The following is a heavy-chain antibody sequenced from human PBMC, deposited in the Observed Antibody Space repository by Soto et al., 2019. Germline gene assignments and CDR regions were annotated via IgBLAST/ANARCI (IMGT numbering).Heavy chain of an antibody. CDR3: ARQFDYDTSGYYYAY. CDR2: ITPLFGTP. Sequence: SVKVSCKASGGTFNKYAIDWVRQAPGQGLEWMGGITPLFGTPNYAQRFQGRVTISADEVTSTPYMELRSLRSDDTGVYYCARQFDYDTSGYYYAYWGQGTLVTVSS. CDR1: GGTFNKYA. V-gene: IGHV1-69*13. D-gene: IGHD3-22*01. J-gene: IGHJ4*02.